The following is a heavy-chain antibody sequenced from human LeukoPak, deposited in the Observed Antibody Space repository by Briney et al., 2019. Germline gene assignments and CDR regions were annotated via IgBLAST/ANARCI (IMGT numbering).Heavy chain of an antibody. J-gene: IGHJ4*02. CDR2: IYHSGST. Sequence: PSETLSLTCAVYGGSFSGYYWSWIRQPPGKGLEWIGSIYHSGSTYYTPSLKSRVTISVDTSKNQFSLKLSSVTAADTAVYYCALDTRDQGGFGELLEAYWGQGTLVTVSS. CDR3: ALDTRDQGGFGELLEAY. D-gene: IGHD3-10*01. CDR1: GGSFSGYY. V-gene: IGHV4-34*01.